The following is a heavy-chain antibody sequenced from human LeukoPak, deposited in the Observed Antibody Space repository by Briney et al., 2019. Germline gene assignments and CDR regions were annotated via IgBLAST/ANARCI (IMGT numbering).Heavy chain of an antibody. D-gene: IGHD2-15*01. CDR1: RFTFSSYG. Sequence: GGSLRLSCAASRFTFSSYGMHWVRQAPGKGLEWVAVIWYDGSNKYYADSVKGRFTISRDNSKNTLYLQMNSLRAEDTAVYYCARDPGLTPPWYYFDYWGQGTLVTASS. J-gene: IGHJ4*02. CDR2: IWYDGSNK. V-gene: IGHV3-33*01. CDR3: ARDPGLTPPWYYFDY.